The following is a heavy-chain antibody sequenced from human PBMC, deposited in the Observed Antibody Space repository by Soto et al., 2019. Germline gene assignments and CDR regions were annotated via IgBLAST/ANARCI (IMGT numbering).Heavy chain of an antibody. D-gene: IGHD6-6*01. CDR2: IWYDGSNK. Sequence: GGSLRLSCAASGFTFSSYGMHWVRQAPGKGLEWVAVIWYDGSNKYYADSVKGRFTISRDNSKNTLYLQMNSLRAEDTAVYYCARGGAGIAARPDYYYGMDVWGQGTTVTVSS. J-gene: IGHJ6*02. CDR1: GFTFSSYG. V-gene: IGHV3-33*01. CDR3: ARGGAGIAARPDYYYGMDV.